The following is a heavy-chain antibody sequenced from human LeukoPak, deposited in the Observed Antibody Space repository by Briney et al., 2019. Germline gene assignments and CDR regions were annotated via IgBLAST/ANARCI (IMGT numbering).Heavy chain of an antibody. V-gene: IGHV3-23*01. D-gene: IGHD2-21*02. J-gene: IGHJ6*03. Sequence: GGSLRLSCEASGFTFNNYAMGWVRQAPGKGLEWLSGITRSVAHTYYTDSVKGRFTSSRDNSKSTLYLQMNSMRAEDTAVYYCAKDLTDYHYYYIDVWGKGTTVTVSS. CDR1: GFTFNNYA. CDR3: AKDLTDYHYYYIDV. CDR2: ITRSVAHT.